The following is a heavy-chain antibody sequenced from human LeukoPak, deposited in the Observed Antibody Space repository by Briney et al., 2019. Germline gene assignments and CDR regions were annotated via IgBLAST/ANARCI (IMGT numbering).Heavy chain of an antibody. D-gene: IGHD1-7*01. V-gene: IGHV3-23*01. CDR2: ISPSGGGT. CDR3: ARAHNWKYGTFDY. Sequence: PGGTLRLSCAASGFTFRNHGMNWVRQAPGKGLEWVSGISPSGGGTYYADSVKGRFTISRDDSKNSLYLQMNSLRAEDTAVYYCARAHNWKYGTFDYWGQGTLVTVSS. CDR1: GFTFRNHG. J-gene: IGHJ4*02.